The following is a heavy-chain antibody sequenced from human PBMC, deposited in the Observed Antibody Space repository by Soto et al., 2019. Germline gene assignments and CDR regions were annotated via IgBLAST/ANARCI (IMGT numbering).Heavy chain of an antibody. V-gene: IGHV1-46*01. CDR3: ARGTGYCSGGSCYRRRYFDY. J-gene: IGHJ4*02. CDR2: INPSGGST. D-gene: IGHD2-15*01. CDR1: GYIFTNHY. Sequence: ASVKLSCKASGYIFTNHYIHWVRQAPGQGLEWMGIINPSGGSTNYSQKFQGRVTMTRNTSISTAYMELSSLRSEDTAVYYCARGTGYCSGGSCYRRRYFDYWGQGTLVTVSS.